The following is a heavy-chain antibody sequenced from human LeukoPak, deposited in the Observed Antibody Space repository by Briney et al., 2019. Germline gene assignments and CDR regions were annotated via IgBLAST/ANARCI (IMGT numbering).Heavy chain of an antibody. CDR1: GFTFSSYG. J-gene: IGHJ4*02. D-gene: IGHD6-19*01. CDR2: ISYDGSNK. V-gene: IGHV3-30*18. CDR3: AKEGSGWYGYDY. Sequence: PGRSLRLSCAASGFTFSSYGMHWVRQAPGKGLEWVAVISYDGSNKYYADSVKGRFTISRDNSKNTLYLQMNSLRAEDTAVYYCAKEGSGWYGYDYWGQGTLVTVSS.